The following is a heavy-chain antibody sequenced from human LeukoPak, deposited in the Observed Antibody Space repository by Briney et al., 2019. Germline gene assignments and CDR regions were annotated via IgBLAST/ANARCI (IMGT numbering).Heavy chain of an antibody. D-gene: IGHD1-26*01. Sequence: PGGTLRLSCAASGFAFSSYGMSWVRQAPGKGLEWVSAISGSGGSTYYADSVKGRFTISRDNSKNTLYLQMNSLRAEDTAVYYCARAEWELRDWGQGTLVTVSS. CDR2: ISGSGGST. CDR1: GFAFSSYG. V-gene: IGHV3-23*01. J-gene: IGHJ4*02. CDR3: ARAEWELRD.